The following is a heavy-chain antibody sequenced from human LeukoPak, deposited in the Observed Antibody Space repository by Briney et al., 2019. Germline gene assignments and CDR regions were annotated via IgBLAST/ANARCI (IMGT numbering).Heavy chain of an antibody. CDR1: GFPFSSYA. D-gene: IGHD4-11*01. Sequence: GGSLRLSCSASGFPFSSYAMHWVRQAPGKGLEYVSAISGSGGSTFHADSVKGRFIISRDSSKNTLYLQMNSLRGEDTAIYYCAKERDSNYYYGLDVWGQGTTVVVSS. J-gene: IGHJ6*02. V-gene: IGHV3-23*01. CDR2: ISGSGGST. CDR3: AKERDSNYYYGLDV.